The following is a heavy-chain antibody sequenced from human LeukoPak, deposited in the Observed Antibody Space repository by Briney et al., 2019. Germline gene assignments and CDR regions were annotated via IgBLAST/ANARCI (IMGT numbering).Heavy chain of an antibody. J-gene: IGHJ5*02. CDR3: ARVVGSGWFDP. CDR1: GGSVSSSTNY. V-gene: IGHV4-61*01. Sequence: SETLSLTCTVSGGSVSSSTNYWTWIRQPPGKRLEWIGYIYYSGSTTYNPSLKSRLTISVDTSKNQFSLKLSSVTAADTAIYSCARVVGSGWFDPWGQGTLVIVSS. CDR2: IYYSGST. D-gene: IGHD6-19*01.